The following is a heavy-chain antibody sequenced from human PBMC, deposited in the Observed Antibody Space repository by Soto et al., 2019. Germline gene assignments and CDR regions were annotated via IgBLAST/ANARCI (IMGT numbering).Heavy chain of an antibody. CDR1: GYTFTSYD. V-gene: IGHV1-69*06. CDR3: ARTGYSSGWYSDY. Sequence: SVKVSCKASGYTFTSYDINWVRQAPGQGLEWMGGIIPIFGTANYAQKFQGRVTITADKSTSTAYMELSSLRSEDTAVYYCARTGYSSGWYSDYWGQGTLVTVSS. D-gene: IGHD6-19*01. CDR2: IIPIFGTA. J-gene: IGHJ4*02.